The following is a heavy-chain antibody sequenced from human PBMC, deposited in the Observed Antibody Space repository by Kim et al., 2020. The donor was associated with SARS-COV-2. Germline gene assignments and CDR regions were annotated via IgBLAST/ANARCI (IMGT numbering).Heavy chain of an antibody. J-gene: IGHJ3*02. CDR2: IYYSGST. V-gene: IGHV4-61*01. CDR1: GGSVSSGSYY. CDR3: ARDPNWGPRVHAFDI. D-gene: IGHD7-27*01. Sequence: SETLSLTCTVSGGSVSSGSYYWSWIRQPPGKGLEWIGYIYYSGSTNYNPSLKSRVTISVDTSKNQFSLKLSSVTAADTAVYYCARDPNWGPRVHAFDIWGQGTMVTVSS.